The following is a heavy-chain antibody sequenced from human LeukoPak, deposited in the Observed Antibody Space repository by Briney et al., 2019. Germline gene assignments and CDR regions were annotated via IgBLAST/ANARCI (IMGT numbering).Heavy chain of an antibody. Sequence: PGGSLRLSCAASGFTFSSYGMHWVRQAPGKGLEWVAVISYDGSNKYYADSVKGRFTISRDNSKNTLYLQMNSLRAEDTAVYYCVANWFDPWGQGTLVTVSS. J-gene: IGHJ5*02. V-gene: IGHV3-30*03. CDR3: VANWFDP. CDR2: ISYDGSNK. CDR1: GFTFSSYG.